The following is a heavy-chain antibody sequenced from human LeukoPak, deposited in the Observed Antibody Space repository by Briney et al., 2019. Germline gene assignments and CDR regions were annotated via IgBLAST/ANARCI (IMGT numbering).Heavy chain of an antibody. V-gene: IGHV3-21*01. Sequence: AGGSLRLSCAASGFTFSSYSMNWVRQAPGKGLEWVSSISSSSSYIYYADSVKGRFTISRDNAKNSLYLQMNSLRAEDTAVYYCARAYSSGWYEPPYNWFDPWGQGTLVTVSS. J-gene: IGHJ5*02. D-gene: IGHD6-19*01. CDR1: GFTFSSYS. CDR2: ISSSSSYI. CDR3: ARAYSSGWYEPPYNWFDP.